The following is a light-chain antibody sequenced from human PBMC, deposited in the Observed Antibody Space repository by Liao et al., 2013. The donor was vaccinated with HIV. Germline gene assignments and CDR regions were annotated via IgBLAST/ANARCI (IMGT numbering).Light chain of an antibody. CDR2: YDS. CDR3: QVWDTSGNHHVV. Sequence: SYVLSQPPSVSVAPGKTARITCGGNDIGGKSVHWYQQTPGQAPVLVIYYDSDRPSGIPERFSGFNSGNTATLTISRVEAGDEADYYCQVWDTSGNHHVVFGGGTKLTVL. V-gene: IGLV3-21*04. CDR1: DIGGKS. J-gene: IGLJ2*01.